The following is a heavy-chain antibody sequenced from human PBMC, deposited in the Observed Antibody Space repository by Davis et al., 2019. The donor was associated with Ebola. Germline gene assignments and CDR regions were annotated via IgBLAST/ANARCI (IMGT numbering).Heavy chain of an antibody. J-gene: IGHJ4*02. CDR2: INHSGST. D-gene: IGHD3-22*01. V-gene: IGHV4-34*01. Sequence: SETLSLTCTVSGGSISSYYWSWIRQPPGKGLEWIGEINHSGSTNYNPSLKSRVTISVDTSKNQFSLKLSSVTAADTAVYYCARRRTMIVVNFDYWGQGTLVTVSS. CDR1: GGSISSYY. CDR3: ARRRTMIVVNFDY.